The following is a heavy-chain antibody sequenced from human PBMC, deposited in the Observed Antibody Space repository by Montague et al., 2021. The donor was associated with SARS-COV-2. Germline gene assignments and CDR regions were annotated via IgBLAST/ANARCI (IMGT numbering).Heavy chain of an antibody. V-gene: IGHV3-20*04. Sequence: SLRLSCAVSGFSFSDYGMIWVRQGPERGLEWVAGINWNGDSVGYADSVRGRFTIARDNAKNLLYLTMDSLRREDTALYYCARGRNYRRSAVGAYWGQGTLVSVS. CDR2: INWNGDSV. J-gene: IGHJ4*02. CDR3: ARGRNYRRSAVGAY. D-gene: IGHD3-16*01. CDR1: GFSFSDYG.